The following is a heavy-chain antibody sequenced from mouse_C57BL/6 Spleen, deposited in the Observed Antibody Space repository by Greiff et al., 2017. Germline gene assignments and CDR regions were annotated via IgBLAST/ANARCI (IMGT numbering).Heavy chain of an antibody. J-gene: IGHJ1*01. V-gene: IGHV5-12*01. CDR3: ARPDYYGSSYWYFDD. CDR2: ISNGGGST. Sequence: EVKLVESGGGLVKPGGSLKLSCAASGFTFSDYYMYWVRQTPEKRLEWVAYISNGGGSTYYPDTVKGRFTISRDNAKNTLYLQMSRLKSEDTAMYYCARPDYYGSSYWYFDDWGQGTTVTVSS. D-gene: IGHD1-1*01. CDR1: GFTFSDYY.